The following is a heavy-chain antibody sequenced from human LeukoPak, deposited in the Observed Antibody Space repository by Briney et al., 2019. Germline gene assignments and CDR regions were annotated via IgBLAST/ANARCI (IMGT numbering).Heavy chain of an antibody. CDR1: GFTFSIYS. CDR2: ITSSSTYI. D-gene: IGHD1-26*01. V-gene: IGHV3-21*01. Sequence: PGGSLRLSCTASGFTFSIYSMNWVRQAPGKGLEWVSSITSSSTYIYYADSVKGRFTISRDNARNSLYLQMNSLRVEDTAVYYCARDPYSGNYGDYYYYYMDVWGKGTTVTISS. CDR3: ARDPYSGNYGDYYYYYMDV. J-gene: IGHJ6*03.